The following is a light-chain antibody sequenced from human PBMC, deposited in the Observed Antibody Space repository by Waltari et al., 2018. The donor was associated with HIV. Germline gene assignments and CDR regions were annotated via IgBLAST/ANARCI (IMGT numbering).Light chain of an antibody. V-gene: IGLV3-9*01. Sequence: SYELSQPLSVSVALGQTAKITCGGNNIGIKNVHWYQQKSGQAPVVVIYRDTNRPSGIPERFSGSNSGNTATLIISRAQAGDESDYYCQVWDSSAVIFGGGTKLTVL. CDR2: RDT. J-gene: IGLJ2*01. CDR3: QVWDSSAVI. CDR1: NIGIKN.